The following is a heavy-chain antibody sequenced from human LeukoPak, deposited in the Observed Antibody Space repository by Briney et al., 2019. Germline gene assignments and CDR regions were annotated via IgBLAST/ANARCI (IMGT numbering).Heavy chain of an antibody. CDR1: GGSISSNIW. J-gene: IGHJ4*02. D-gene: IGHD3-10*01. CDR3: ARGGDRSFDY. V-gene: IGHV4-4*02. Sequence: PSGTLSLTCAVSGGSISSNIWWTWVRQPPGKGLEWIAEIHHSGSINYNPSLKSRVTISVDRAKNQFSLNLNSVTAADAAVYYCARGGDRSFDYWGQGTLVTVSS. CDR2: IHHSGSI.